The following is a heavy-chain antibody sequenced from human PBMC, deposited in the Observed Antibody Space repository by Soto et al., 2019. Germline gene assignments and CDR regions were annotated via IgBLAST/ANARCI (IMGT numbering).Heavy chain of an antibody. CDR1: GFTFSNAW. CDR2: IKSKTDGGTT. V-gene: IGHV3-15*01. J-gene: IGHJ4*02. Sequence: PGGSLRLSCAASGFTFSNAWMSWVRQAPGKGLEWVGRIKSKTDGGTTDYAAPVKGRFTISRDDSKNTLYLQINSLKTDVTAVYYCTTPWSPRRRGTYWGQGTLVTVSS. D-gene: IGHD3-16*01. CDR3: TTPWSPRRRGTY.